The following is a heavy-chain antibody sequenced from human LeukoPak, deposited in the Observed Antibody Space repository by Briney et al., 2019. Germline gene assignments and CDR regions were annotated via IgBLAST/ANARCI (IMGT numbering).Heavy chain of an antibody. D-gene: IGHD3-10*01. J-gene: IGHJ5*02. CDR3: ARGGSRSYFSWLDP. CDR2: INPNSGGT. CDR1: GYTFTGYY. Sequence: VASVNVSCKASGYTFTGYYIHWVRQAPGQGLECMGWINPNSGGTIYAQKFQGRVTMTRDTYISTAYMELSRLRSDDTAVYYCARGGSRSYFSWLDPWGQGTLVTVSS. V-gene: IGHV1-2*02.